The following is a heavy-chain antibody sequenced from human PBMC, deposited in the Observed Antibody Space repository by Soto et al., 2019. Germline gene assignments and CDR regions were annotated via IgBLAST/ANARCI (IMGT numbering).Heavy chain of an antibody. CDR1: GFTFSSYG. D-gene: IGHD2-2*01. J-gene: IGHJ4*02. V-gene: IGHV3-33*01. CDR2: IWYDGSNK. CDR3: ARIQTKYCSSTSCYWGPFDY. Sequence: GESLKISCAASGFTFSSYGMHWVRQAPGKGLEWVAVIWYDGSNKYYADSVKGRFTISRDNSKNTLYLQMNSLRAEDTAVYYCARIQTKYCSSTSCYWGPFDYWGQGTLVTVSS.